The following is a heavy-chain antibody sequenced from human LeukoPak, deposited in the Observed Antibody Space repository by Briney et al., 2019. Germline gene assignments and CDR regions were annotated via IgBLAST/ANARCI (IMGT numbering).Heavy chain of an antibody. CDR1: GGSFSGYY. D-gene: IGHD3-10*01. CDR3: ARTLAFGVGGYFDY. Sequence: PSETLSLTCAVYGGSFSGYYWSWIRQPPGKGLEWIGEINHSGSTNYNPSLKSRVTISLDTSKNQFSLKLSSVTAADTAVYYCARTLAFGVGGYFDYWGQGTLVTVSS. CDR2: INHSGST. V-gene: IGHV4-34*01. J-gene: IGHJ4*02.